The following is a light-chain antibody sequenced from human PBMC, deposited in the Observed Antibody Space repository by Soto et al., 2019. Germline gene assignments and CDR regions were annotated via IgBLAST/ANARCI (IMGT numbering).Light chain of an antibody. CDR2: GAS. Sequence: EIVMTQSPATLSVSPGERATLSCRASQSVGSNLAWYQQRPAQAPRLLIYGASTRATDVPARFSGSGSGTQFTLTISSLQSEDFAVYYCQQYNNWPPWTFGQGTKVEIK. CDR1: QSVGSN. J-gene: IGKJ1*01. V-gene: IGKV3-15*01. CDR3: QQYNNWPPWT.